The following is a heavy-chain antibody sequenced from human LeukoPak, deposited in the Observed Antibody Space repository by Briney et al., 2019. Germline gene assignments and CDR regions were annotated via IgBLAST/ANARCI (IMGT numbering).Heavy chain of an antibody. CDR3: AKLIVGATAGDY. J-gene: IGHJ4*02. CDR2: IKQDGSEK. CDR1: GFSFSSYW. V-gene: IGHV3-7*03. Sequence: GGSLRLSCAASGFSFSSYWMSWVRQAPGKGLEWVANIKQDGSEKYYVDSVKGRFTISRDNSKNSPYLQMNSLRTEDTALYYCAKLIVGATAGDYWGQGVLVTVSS. D-gene: IGHD1-26*01.